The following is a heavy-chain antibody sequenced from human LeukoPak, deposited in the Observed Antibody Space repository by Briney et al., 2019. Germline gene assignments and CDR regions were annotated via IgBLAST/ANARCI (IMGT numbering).Heavy chain of an antibody. J-gene: IGHJ4*02. V-gene: IGHV4-31*03. Sequence: PSQTLSLTCTVSGGSITSGGYYWSWIRQRPGKGLEWIGEINHSGSTNYNPSLKSRVTISVDTSKNQFSLKLSSVTAADTAVYYCARVGLTVAGTRDYWGQGTLVTVSS. CDR3: ARVGLTVAGTRDY. CDR1: GGSITSGGYY. D-gene: IGHD6-19*01. CDR2: INHSGST.